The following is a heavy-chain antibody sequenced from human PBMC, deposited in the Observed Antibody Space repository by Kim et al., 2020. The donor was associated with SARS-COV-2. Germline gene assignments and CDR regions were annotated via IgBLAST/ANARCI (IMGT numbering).Heavy chain of an antibody. V-gene: IGHV3-23*02. Sequence: KGRFTLSRDKSKNTLYLQLNSLSADDTAVYYCAKDYIVDTAMVVYYDGLDVWGQGTTVTVSS. D-gene: IGHD5-18*01. J-gene: IGHJ6*02. CDR3: AKDYIVDTAMVVYYDGLDV.